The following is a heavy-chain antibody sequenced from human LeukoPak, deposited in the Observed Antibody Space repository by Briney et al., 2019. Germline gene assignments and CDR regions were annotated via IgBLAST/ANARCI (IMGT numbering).Heavy chain of an antibody. D-gene: IGHD6-13*01. CDR1: GFTVSSNY. Sequence: GGSLRLSCAASGFTVSSNYMSWVRQAPGKGLEWVSVIYSGGSTYYADSVKGRFTISRDNSKNTLYLQMNSLRAEDTAVYYCASGPAAADHFDYWGQGTLVTVSS. CDR3: ASGPAAADHFDY. J-gene: IGHJ4*02. CDR2: IYSGGST. V-gene: IGHV3-66*01.